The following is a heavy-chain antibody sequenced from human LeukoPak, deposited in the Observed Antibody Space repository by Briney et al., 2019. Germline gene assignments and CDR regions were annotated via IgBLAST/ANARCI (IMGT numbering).Heavy chain of an antibody. CDR3: ARDPLTGSYGVNWLDP. Sequence: GGSLRLSCAASGFTSSSYAMRWVRQAPVKGLEWVAFIRYDGSDKYFADIVKGRFTISRDNSKNTVYLQMNSLRVEDTAIYYCARDPLTGSYGVNWLDPWGQGTLVTVSS. V-gene: IGHV3-30*02. D-gene: IGHD1-26*01. CDR2: IRYDGSDK. J-gene: IGHJ5*02. CDR1: GFTSSSYA.